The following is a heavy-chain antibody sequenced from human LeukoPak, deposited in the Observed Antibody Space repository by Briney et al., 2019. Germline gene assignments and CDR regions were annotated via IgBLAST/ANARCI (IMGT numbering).Heavy chain of an antibody. J-gene: IGHJ4*02. V-gene: IGHV3-23*01. CDR1: GFTFSSYA. CDR3: ARGSNLRYFDWFDY. Sequence: GGSLRLSCAASGFTFSSYAMSWVRQPPGKGLEWVSAISGSGGSTYYPDTVRVRFTISRDNSKNTLYLQTISLRAEDTAVYYCARGSNLRYFDWFDYWGQGTLVTVSS. D-gene: IGHD3-9*01. CDR2: ISGSGGST.